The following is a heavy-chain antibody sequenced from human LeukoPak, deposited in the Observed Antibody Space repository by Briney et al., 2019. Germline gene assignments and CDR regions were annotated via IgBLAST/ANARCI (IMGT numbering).Heavy chain of an antibody. J-gene: IGHJ4*02. CDR3: ARNGMAVAPTPWD. D-gene: IGHD6-19*01. CDR2: IKQDGSEV. Sequence: GGSLRLSCAASGFTFSTYAMTWVRQAPGKGLEWVANIKQDGSEVYYVESVKGRFIVSRDTAKKSLYLQMKSLRAEDTAVYYCARNGMAVAPTPWDWGQGTLVTVSS. CDR1: GFTFSTYA. V-gene: IGHV3-7*05.